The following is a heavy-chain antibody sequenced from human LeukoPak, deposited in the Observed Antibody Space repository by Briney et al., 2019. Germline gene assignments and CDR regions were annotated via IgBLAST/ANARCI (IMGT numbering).Heavy chain of an antibody. CDR3: ARDPYYDFWSGYYYYMDV. J-gene: IGHJ6*03. CDR1: GYTFTSYD. V-gene: IGHV1-18*01. D-gene: IGHD3-3*01. Sequence: GASVKVSCKASGYTFTSYDINWVRQATGQGLEWMGWISAYNGNTNYAQKLQGRVTMTTDTSTSTAYMELRSLRSDDTAVYYCARDPYYDFWSGYYYYMDVWGKGTTVTVSS. CDR2: ISAYNGNT.